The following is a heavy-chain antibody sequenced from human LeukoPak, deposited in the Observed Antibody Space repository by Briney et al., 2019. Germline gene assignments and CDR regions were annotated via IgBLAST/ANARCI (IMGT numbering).Heavy chain of an antibody. V-gene: IGHV3-43*02. Sequence: PGGSLRLSCVASGFTVDDYALHWVRQAPGKGLEWISVISGDGDNTHYADSVKGRFTISRDNSKNTLYLQMNSLRAEDTAVYYCAKKPLVVVTAIPYFDYWGQGTLVTVSS. CDR2: ISGDGDNT. CDR3: AKKPLVVVTAIPYFDY. J-gene: IGHJ4*02. CDR1: GFTVDDYA. D-gene: IGHD2-21*02.